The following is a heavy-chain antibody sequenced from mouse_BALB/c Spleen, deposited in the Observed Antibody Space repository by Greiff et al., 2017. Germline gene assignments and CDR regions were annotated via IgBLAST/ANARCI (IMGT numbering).Heavy chain of an antibody. D-gene: IGHD1-1*01. CDR3: ARGGYGSPFDY. Sequence: EVMLVESGAELVKPGASVKLSCTASGFNIKDTYMHWVKQRPEQGLEWIGRIDPANGNTKYDPKFQGKATITADTSSNTAYLQLSSLTSEDTAVYYCARGGYGSPFDYWGQGTTLTVSS. J-gene: IGHJ2*01. CDR1: GFNIKDTY. V-gene: IGHV14-3*02. CDR2: IDPANGNT.